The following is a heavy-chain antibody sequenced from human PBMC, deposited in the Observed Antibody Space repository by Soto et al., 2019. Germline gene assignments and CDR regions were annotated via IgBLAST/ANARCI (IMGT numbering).Heavy chain of an antibody. CDR2: ISGYNGNT. CDR3: AKNGQPPYYYYGLDV. Sequence: GASVKVSCKASGYTCTSYGISWVRQAPGQGLEWMGWISGYNGNTNYAQKFQGRVSMTIDTSSTTAYMELRSLTSDDTAVYYCAKNGQPPYYYYGLDVWGQGTKVTVSS. CDR1: GYTCTSYG. D-gene: IGHD2-8*01. J-gene: IGHJ6*02. V-gene: IGHV1-18*01.